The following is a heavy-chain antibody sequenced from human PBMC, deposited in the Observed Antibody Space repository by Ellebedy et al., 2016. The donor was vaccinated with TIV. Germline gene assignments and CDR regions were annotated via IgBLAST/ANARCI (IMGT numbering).Heavy chain of an antibody. CDR1: GFTFDDYG. D-gene: IGHD5-18*01. V-gene: IGHV3-20*01. CDR3: ARRSQVDTAMVPYFDY. Sequence: PGGSLRLSCAASGFTFDDYGMSWVRQAPGKGLEWVSGINWNGGRTGYAYSVKGRFTISRDNAKNSLYLQMNSLRAEDPALYQCARRSQVDTAMVPYFDYWGQGTLVTVSS. J-gene: IGHJ4*02. CDR2: INWNGGRT.